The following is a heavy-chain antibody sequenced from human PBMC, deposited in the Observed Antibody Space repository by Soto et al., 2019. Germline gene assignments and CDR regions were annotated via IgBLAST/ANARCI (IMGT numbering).Heavy chain of an antibody. J-gene: IGHJ6*02. D-gene: IGHD2-8*02. V-gene: IGHV3-30-3*01. CDR1: GFTFSSYA. Sequence: QVQLVESGGGVVQPGRPLRLSCAASGFTFSSYAMHWVRQAPGKGLEWVAVISYDGSNKYYADSVKGRFTISRDNSKNTLYLQMNSLRAEDTAVYYCARDLAVYAIGYYGMDVWGQGTTVTVSS. CDR2: ISYDGSNK. CDR3: ARDLAVYAIGYYGMDV.